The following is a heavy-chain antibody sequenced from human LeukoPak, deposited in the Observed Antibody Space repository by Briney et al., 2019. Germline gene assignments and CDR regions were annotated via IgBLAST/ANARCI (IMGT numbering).Heavy chain of an antibody. D-gene: IGHD3-22*01. CDR3: AREWDFDSSGFYYYY. V-gene: IGHV1-69*13. J-gene: IGHJ4*02. Sequence: ASVKVSCEASGGIFSRYAISWVRQAPGQGLEWMGGIIPLFGTANYAQRFQGRVTITADESTRTAYMELSSLRSEDTAIYYCAREWDFDSSGFYYYYWGQGTLVTVSS. CDR1: GGIFSRYA. CDR2: IIPLFGTA.